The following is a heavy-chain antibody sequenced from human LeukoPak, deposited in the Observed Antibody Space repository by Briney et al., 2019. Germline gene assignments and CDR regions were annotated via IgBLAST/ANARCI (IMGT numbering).Heavy chain of an antibody. CDR3: VKERSCSGGSCYSSHDLY. CDR1: GFTFKSHG. D-gene: IGHD2-15*01. J-gene: IGHJ4*02. CDR2: IGGGGHFK. V-gene: IGHV3-23*01. Sequence: GGSMILSCESSGFTFKSHGMSLVHQPPGKGLEWFSGIGGGGHFKDYADSVKGRFTISRDNSKNTLNLQMNSLRAEDTAVYYCVKERSCSGGSCYSSHDLYWGLGTLVTVSS.